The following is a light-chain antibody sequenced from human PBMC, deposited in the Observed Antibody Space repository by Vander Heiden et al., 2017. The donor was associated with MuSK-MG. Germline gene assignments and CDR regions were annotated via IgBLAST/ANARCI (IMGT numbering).Light chain of an antibody. Sequence: QSALTQPASVSGSPGQSITISCTGSSSDVGGYNYVSWYQQHPGKAPRLMIYDVSYRPSGVSNRFSGSKSGSTASLTISGLQAEDEADYYCSSYVSSTTLVFGGGTKLNGL. CDR3: SSYVSSTTLV. CDR2: DVS. CDR1: SSDVGGYNY. V-gene: IGLV2-14*03. J-gene: IGLJ2*01.